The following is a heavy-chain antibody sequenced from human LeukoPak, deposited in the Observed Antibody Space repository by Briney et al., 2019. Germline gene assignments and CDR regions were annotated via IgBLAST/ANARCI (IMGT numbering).Heavy chain of an antibody. CDR1: GGSISSSNSY. V-gene: IGHV4-39*07. CDR3: AVGYSSSWLIIPPFDY. J-gene: IGHJ4*02. Sequence: PSETLSLTCTVSGGSISSSNSYRGWIRQPPGKGLEWIGSIYYSGSTYYNPSLKSRVTISVDTSKNQFSLKLSSVTAADTAVYYCAVGYSSSWLIIPPFDYWGQGTLVTVSS. D-gene: IGHD6-13*01. CDR2: IYYSGST.